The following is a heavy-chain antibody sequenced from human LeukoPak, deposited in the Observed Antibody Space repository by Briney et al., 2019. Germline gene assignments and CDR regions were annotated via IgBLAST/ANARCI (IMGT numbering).Heavy chain of an antibody. J-gene: IGHJ4*02. V-gene: IGHV3-48*03. D-gene: IGHD3-10*01. CDR3: ARARKNYYGSGSYYPFDY. CDR2: ISSSSSTI. CDR1: GFTFSSYE. Sequence: GGSLRLSCAASGFTFSSYEMNWVRQAPGKGLEWVSYISSSSSTIYYADSVKGRFTISRDNAKNSLYLQMNSLRAEDTAVYYCARARKNYYGSGSYYPFDYWGQGTLVTVSS.